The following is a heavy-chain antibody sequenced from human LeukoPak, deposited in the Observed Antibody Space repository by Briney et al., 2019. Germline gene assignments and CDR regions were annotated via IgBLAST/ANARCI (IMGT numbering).Heavy chain of an antibody. J-gene: IGHJ4*02. CDR3: ARDGAVAGTAYPEY. Sequence: GASMKVSCKASGYTFTGYYIHWVRQAPGQGLEWMGWINPNSGGTKYAQKFQGRVTMTRDTSISTAYMELSSLTSDDTALYYCARDGAVAGTAYPEYWGQGTLVTVSS. D-gene: IGHD6-19*01. CDR1: GYTFTGYY. CDR2: INPNSGGT. V-gene: IGHV1-2*02.